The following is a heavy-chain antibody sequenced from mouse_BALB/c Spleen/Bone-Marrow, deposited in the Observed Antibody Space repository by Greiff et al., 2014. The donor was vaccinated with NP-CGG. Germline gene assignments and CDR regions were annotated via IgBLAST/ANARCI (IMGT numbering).Heavy chain of an antibody. CDR3: ASVYDYGRGYAMDY. CDR2: IYPGDGDT. D-gene: IGHD2-4*01. V-gene: IGHV1-80*01. Sequence: QVQLQQSGAEVMRPGSSVNISCKASGYAFSNYGMNWVKQRPGQGLEWIGQIYPGDGDTNYNGKFKGRVTLTADKSSSTAYMQLSSLTSEDSAVYFCASVYDYGRGYAMDYWGQGTSVTGSS. CDR1: GYAFSNYG. J-gene: IGHJ4*01.